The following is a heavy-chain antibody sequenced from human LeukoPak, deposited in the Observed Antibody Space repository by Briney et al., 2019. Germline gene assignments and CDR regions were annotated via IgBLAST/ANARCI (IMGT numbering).Heavy chain of an antibody. D-gene: IGHD1-26*01. CDR3: AKDLWELRVLDY. CDR2: IRYDGSNK. V-gene: IGHV3-30*02. J-gene: IGHJ4*02. Sequence: GGSLRLSCAASGFTFSSYGMHWVRQAPGKGLEWVAFIRYDGSNKYYADSVKGRFTISRDNSKNTLYLQMNSLRAEDTAVYYCAKDLWELRVLDYWGQGTLVTVSS. CDR1: GFTFSSYG.